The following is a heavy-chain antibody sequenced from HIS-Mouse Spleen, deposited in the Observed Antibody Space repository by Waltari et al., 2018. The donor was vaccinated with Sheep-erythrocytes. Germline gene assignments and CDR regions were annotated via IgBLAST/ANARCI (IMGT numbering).Heavy chain of an antibody. D-gene: IGHD1-26*01. CDR3: ARDHQWELLKDAFYI. J-gene: IGHJ3*02. CDR1: GGSISSSSYY. CDR2: IYYSGST. Sequence: QLQLQESGPGLVKPSETLSLTCTVSGGSISSSSYYWGWIRQPPGKGLEWIGSIYYSGSTYYNPSLKSRVTISVDTSKNQFSLKLSSVTAADTAVYYCARDHQWELLKDAFYIWGQGTMVTVSS. V-gene: IGHV4-39*07.